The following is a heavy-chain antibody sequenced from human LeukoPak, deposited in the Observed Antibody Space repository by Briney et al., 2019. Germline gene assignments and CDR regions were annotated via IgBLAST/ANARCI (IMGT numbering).Heavy chain of an antibody. V-gene: IGHV3-43*02. CDR3: AKATGHGDFRTDY. Sequence: PGGSLRLSCAASGFIFAAYAMHWVRQVPGKGLEWVSLINGDGGRTFYADSVRGRFTISRDNSKNSLYLQMSGLRPEDTAFFYCAKATGHGDFRTDYWGQGTLVTVSS. CDR2: INGDGGRT. D-gene: IGHD1-1*01. J-gene: IGHJ4*02. CDR1: GFIFAAYA.